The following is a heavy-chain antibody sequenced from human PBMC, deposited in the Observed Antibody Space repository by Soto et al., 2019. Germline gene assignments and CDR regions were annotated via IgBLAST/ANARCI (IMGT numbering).Heavy chain of an antibody. CDR3: ARDLGYDFWSGYYSRYWYFDL. Sequence: EVQLVESGGGLVQPGGSLRLSCAASGFTFSSYWMSWVHQAPGKGLEWVANIKQDGSEKYYVDSVKGRFTISRDNAKNSLYLQMNSLRAEDTAVYYCARDLGYDFWSGYYSRYWYFDLWGRGTLVTVSS. J-gene: IGHJ2*01. CDR2: IKQDGSEK. D-gene: IGHD3-3*01. CDR1: GFTFSSYW. V-gene: IGHV3-7*05.